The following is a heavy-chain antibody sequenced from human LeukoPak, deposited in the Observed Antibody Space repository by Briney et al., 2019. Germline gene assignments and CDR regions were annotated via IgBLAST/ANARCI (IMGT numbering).Heavy chain of an antibody. CDR1: GGSFSGYY. Sequence: SETLSLTCAVYGGSFSGYYWSWIRQPPGKGLEWIGEINHSGSTNYNPSLKSRVTISVDTSKNQFSLKLGSVTAADTAVYYCASVSGNFLRYYYGMDVWGQGTTVTVSS. V-gene: IGHV4-34*01. CDR3: ASVSGNFLRYYYGMDV. D-gene: IGHD4-23*01. CDR2: INHSGST. J-gene: IGHJ6*02.